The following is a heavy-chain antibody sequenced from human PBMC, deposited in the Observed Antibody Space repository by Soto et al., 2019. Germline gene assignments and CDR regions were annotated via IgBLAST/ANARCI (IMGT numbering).Heavy chain of an antibody. Sequence: VGSLRLSCAASGFTFSSYWMSWVRQAPGKGLEWVANIKQDGSEKYYVDSVKGRFTISRDNAKNSLYLQMNSLRAEDTAVYYCARTRDLITIFGVVYYFDYWGQGTLVTVSS. J-gene: IGHJ4*02. CDR1: GFTFSSYW. D-gene: IGHD3-3*01. CDR2: IKQDGSEK. CDR3: ARTRDLITIFGVVYYFDY. V-gene: IGHV3-7*01.